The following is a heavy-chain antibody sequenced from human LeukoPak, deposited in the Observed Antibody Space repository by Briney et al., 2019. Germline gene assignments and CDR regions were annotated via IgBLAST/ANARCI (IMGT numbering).Heavy chain of an antibody. CDR3: ARGTYGDYFGSGYYYGMDV. CDR1: GDSISSYY. CDR2: IYYSGST. Sequence: PSETLSLTCIVSGDSISSYYWSWIRQSPGKGLEWIGYIYYSGSTNYNPSLKSRVTISVDTSKNQFSLKLSSVTAADTAVYYCARGTYGDYFGSGYYYGMDVWGQGTTVTVSS. J-gene: IGHJ6*02. V-gene: IGHV4-59*01. D-gene: IGHD4-17*01.